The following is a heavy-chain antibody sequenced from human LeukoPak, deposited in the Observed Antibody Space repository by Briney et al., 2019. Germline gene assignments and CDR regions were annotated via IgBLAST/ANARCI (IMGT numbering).Heavy chain of an antibody. CDR3: ARHDNGDYVLGHFQR. D-gene: IGHD2-21*02. V-gene: IGHV3-73*01. CDR1: GFSFSSSA. Sequence: PGGSLRLSCTVSGFSFSSSAIHWVRQSPGKGLEWVGRIRSKTNNYATTYGASVKGRFIISRDDSKNTAYLQMNSLKTEDTAKYYCARHDNGDYVLGHFQRWGQGTLVIVSA. J-gene: IGHJ1*01. CDR2: IRSKTNNYAT.